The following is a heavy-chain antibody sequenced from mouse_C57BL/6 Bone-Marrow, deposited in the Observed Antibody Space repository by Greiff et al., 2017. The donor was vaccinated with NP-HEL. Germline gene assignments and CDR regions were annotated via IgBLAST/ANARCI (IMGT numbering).Heavy chain of an antibody. CDR2: IDPSDSYT. CDR3: GGYDYAGGACAY. V-gene: IGHV1-59*01. CDR1: GYTFTSYW. J-gene: IGHJ3*01. Sequence: QVQLQQPGAELVRPGTSVKLSCKASGYTFTSYWMHWVKQRPGQGLEWIGVIDPSDSYTNYNQKFKGKATLTVDTSSSPAYMQLSSLTAEDSAVYYCGGYDYAGGACAYWGQGTLVTVSA. D-gene: IGHD2-4*01.